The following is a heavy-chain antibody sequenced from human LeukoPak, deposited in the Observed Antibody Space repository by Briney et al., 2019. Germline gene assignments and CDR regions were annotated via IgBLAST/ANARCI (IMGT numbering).Heavy chain of an antibody. CDR3: ARALLLWFGELFGPFDY. CDR2: IYYSGST. CDR1: GGSISSSSYY. J-gene: IGHJ4*02. Sequence: PSETLSLTCTVCGGSISSSSYYWGWIRQPPGKGLGWVGSIYYSGSTYYNPSLKSRVTISVDTSKNQFSPKLSSVTAADTAVYYCARALLLWFGELFGPFDYWGQGTLVTVSS. D-gene: IGHD3-10*01. V-gene: IGHV4-39*01.